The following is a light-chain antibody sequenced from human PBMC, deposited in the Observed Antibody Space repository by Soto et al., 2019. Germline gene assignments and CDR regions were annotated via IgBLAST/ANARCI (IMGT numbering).Light chain of an antibody. Sequence: QSVLTQPPSVSGAPGQRVTISCTGNNSNLGAGYDVHWYQQLPGAAPKLVVFGNRNRPSGVPERFSGSKSGTSAFLAITGLQAEDEADYYCQAYDYSLTAFVFGGGTKLTVL. CDR1: NSNLGAGYD. CDR2: GNR. J-gene: IGLJ3*02. CDR3: QAYDYSLTAFV. V-gene: IGLV1-40*01.